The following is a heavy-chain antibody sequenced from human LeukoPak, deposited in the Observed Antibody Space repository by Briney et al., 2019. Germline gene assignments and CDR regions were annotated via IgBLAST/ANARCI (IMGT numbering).Heavy chain of an antibody. CDR1: GFTFNTYT. J-gene: IGHJ6*04. V-gene: IGHV3-21*01. CDR2: ISSSSTSI. Sequence: GGSLRLSCAASGFTFNTYTMNWIRQAPGKGLEWVSSISSSSTSIYYADSVKGRFTISRDNARNSVYLRMNSLRAEDTAVYYCAELGITMIGGVWGKGTTVTISS. CDR3: AELGITMIGGV. D-gene: IGHD3-10*02.